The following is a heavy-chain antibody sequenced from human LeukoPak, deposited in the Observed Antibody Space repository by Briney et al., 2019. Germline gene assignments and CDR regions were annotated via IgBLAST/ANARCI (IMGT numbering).Heavy chain of an antibody. V-gene: IGHV1-69*06. CDR1: GGTFSSYA. CDR3: ARGLVVVPAAMGTYYYYYYMDV. D-gene: IGHD2-2*01. J-gene: IGHJ6*03. Sequence: SVKVSCKASGGTFSSYAISWVRQAPGQGLEWMGGIIPIFGTANYAQKFQGRVTITADKSTSTAYMELSSLRSEDTAVYYCARGLVVVPAAMGTYYYYYYMDVWGKGTTVTVSS. CDR2: IIPIFGTA.